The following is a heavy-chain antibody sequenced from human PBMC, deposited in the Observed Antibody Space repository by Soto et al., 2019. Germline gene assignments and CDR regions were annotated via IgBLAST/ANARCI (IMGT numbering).Heavy chain of an antibody. J-gene: IGHJ1*01. V-gene: IGHV4-31*03. CDR2: IYYSGST. CDR1: GGSISSGGYY. D-gene: IGHD3-10*01. CDR3: AMGSGSYSRYGSLPQH. Sequence: QVQLQESGPGLVKPSQTLSLTCTVSGGSISSGGYYWSWIRQHPGKGLEWIGYIYYSGSTYYNPSLKSRVTISVDTSKNQFSLKLSSVTAADTAVYYCAMGSGSYSRYGSLPQHWGQGTLVTVSS.